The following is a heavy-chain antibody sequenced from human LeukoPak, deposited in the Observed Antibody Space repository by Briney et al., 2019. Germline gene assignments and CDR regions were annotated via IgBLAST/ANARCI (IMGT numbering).Heavy chain of an antibody. D-gene: IGHD4-17*01. CDR3: ARDYGDSPTNGQ. Sequence: ASVKVSCKASGYTFTSYGISWVRQAPGQGLEWMGWISAYNGNTNYAQKLQGRVTMTTDTSTSTDYMELRSLRSDDTAVYYCARDYGDSPTNGQWGQGTLVTVSS. V-gene: IGHV1-18*01. CDR1: GYTFTSYG. CDR2: ISAYNGNT. J-gene: IGHJ4*02.